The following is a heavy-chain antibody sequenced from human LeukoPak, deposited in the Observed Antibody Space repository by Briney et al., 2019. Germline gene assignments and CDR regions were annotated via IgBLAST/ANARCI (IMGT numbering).Heavy chain of an antibody. CDR3: AKDRESSSWYFDY. V-gene: IGHV3-23*01. J-gene: IGHJ4*02. D-gene: IGHD6-13*01. CDR1: GFIFSNYI. Sequence: PGGSLRLSCAASGFIFSNYIMSWVRQAPGKGLEWVSTISGSAGSAYYADSVKGRFTVSRDNSKNTIYLQMNGLRVEDTAVYYCAKDRESSSWYFDYWGQGTLVTVSS. CDR2: ISGSAGSA.